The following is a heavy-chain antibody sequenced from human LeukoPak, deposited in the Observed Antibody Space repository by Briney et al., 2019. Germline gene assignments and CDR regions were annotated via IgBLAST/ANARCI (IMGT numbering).Heavy chain of an antibody. D-gene: IGHD1-14*01. CDR3: AREDPDRKIDY. J-gene: IGHJ4*02. CDR1: GGSFSGYY. V-gene: IGHV4-34*01. Sequence: SETLSLTCAVYGGSFSGYYWNWIRQSPGKGLEWIGEINHRGSTNFNPSLKSRVTMSVDTTQRQFSLKLNSVTAADTAVYYCAREDPDRKIDYWGQGTLVTVSS. CDR2: INHRGST.